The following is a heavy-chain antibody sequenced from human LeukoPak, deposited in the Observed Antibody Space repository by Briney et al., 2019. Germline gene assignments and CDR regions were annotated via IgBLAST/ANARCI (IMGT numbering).Heavy chain of an antibody. CDR3: ARGGYGANDDAFDI. CDR2: ISSSSSYT. CDR1: GFTFSDYY. Sequence: GGSLRLSCAASGFTFSDYYMSWIRQAPGKGLEWVSYISSSSSYTNYADSVKGRFTISRDNAKNSLFLQMNSLRDEDTAVYYCARGGYGANDDAFDIWGQGTMVTVSS. J-gene: IGHJ3*02. D-gene: IGHD4-23*01. V-gene: IGHV3-11*06.